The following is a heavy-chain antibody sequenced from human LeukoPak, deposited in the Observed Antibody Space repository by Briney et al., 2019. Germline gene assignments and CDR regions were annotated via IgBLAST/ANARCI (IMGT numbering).Heavy chain of an antibody. V-gene: IGHV3-15*01. D-gene: IGHD2-8*01. Sequence: GGSLRLSCAASGFTFDNYGMNWVRQAPGKGLEWVGRIKSKAAGGTTDFAAPVKGRFSISRDDSKNTLYLQMNSLKTEDTGVYYCATGDCTNGVCYDYDFDYWGQGTLVTVSS. CDR2: IKSKAAGGTT. CDR3: ATGDCTNGVCYDYDFDY. J-gene: IGHJ4*02. CDR1: GFTFDNYG.